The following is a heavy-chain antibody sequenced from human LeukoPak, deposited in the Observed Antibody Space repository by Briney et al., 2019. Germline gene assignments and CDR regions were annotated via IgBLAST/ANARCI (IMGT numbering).Heavy chain of an antibody. J-gene: IGHJ4*02. CDR2: ISGSGGST. CDR3: AKSLRIQLWSHYFDY. CDR1: GFTLSSYA. V-gene: IGHV3-23*01. D-gene: IGHD5-18*01. Sequence: PGGSLRLSCAASGFTLSSYAMSWVRQAPGKGLEWVSAISGSGGSTYYADSVKGRFTISRDNSKNTLYLQMNSLRAEDTAVYYCAKSLRIQLWSHYFDYWGQGTLVTVSS.